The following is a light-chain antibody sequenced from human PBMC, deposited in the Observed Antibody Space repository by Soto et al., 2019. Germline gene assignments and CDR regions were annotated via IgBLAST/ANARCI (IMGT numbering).Light chain of an antibody. J-gene: IGKJ1*01. CDR2: GAS. V-gene: IGKV3-20*01. CDR1: QSVSSNY. CDR3: QHEGRAPTWT. Sequence: ESVLTQSPGTLSLSPGERATLSCRASQSVSSNYLAWYQHKPGQAPRLLIYGASTRATGIPDRFSGSGSGTDFTLTISRREPEDSAVYYCQHEGRAPTWTCGQGTKGDI.